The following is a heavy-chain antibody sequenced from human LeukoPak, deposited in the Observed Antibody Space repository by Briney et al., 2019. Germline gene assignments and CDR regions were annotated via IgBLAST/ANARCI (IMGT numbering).Heavy chain of an antibody. CDR3: ARVPKYSSSWTAEYFQH. D-gene: IGHD6-13*01. J-gene: IGHJ1*01. Sequence: GASVKVSCKASGYTFTSYDINWVRQATGRGLEWMGWMNPNSGNTGYAQKFQGRVTMTRNTSISTAYMELGSLRSEDTAVYYCARVPKYSSSWTAEYFQHWGQGTLVTVSS. CDR1: GYTFTSYD. V-gene: IGHV1-8*01. CDR2: MNPNSGNT.